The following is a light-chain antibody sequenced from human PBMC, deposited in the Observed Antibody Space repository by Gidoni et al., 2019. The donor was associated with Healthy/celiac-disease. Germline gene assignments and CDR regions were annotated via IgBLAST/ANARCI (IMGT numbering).Light chain of an antibody. V-gene: IGKV2-28*01. Sequence: DIVMTQSPLSLPVTSGEPASISCRSSQSLLHSNGYNYLDWYLQKPGQSPQLLIYFGSNRASGVPDRFSGRGSGTDFTLKISRVEAEDVGVYYCMQALQTPWTFGQGTKVEIK. CDR3: MQALQTPWT. J-gene: IGKJ1*01. CDR1: QSLLHSNGYNY. CDR2: FGS.